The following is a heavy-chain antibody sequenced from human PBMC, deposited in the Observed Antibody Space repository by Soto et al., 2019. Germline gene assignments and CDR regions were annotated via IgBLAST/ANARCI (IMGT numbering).Heavy chain of an antibody. J-gene: IGHJ4*02. V-gene: IGHV4-59*01. Sequence: QVQLQESGPGLVKPSETLSLTCTVSGGSISSYYWSWIRQPPGKGLECIGYMFYSGSPNYNPSLRSRVTISVDTSKNQFSLKLNSVTAADTAVYYCARGRGYCTTTSCPGWSFDYWGQGTLVTVSS. D-gene: IGHD2-8*01. CDR2: MFYSGSP. CDR3: ARGRGYCTTTSCPGWSFDY. CDR1: GGSISSYY.